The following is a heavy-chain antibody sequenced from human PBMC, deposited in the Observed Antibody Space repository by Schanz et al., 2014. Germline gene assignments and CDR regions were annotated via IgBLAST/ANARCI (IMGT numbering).Heavy chain of an antibody. J-gene: IGHJ4*02. V-gene: IGHV3-23*04. CDR2: ISGSSENT. CDR3: AKGKSEVRGIILDY. Sequence: GQLVESGGGVVQPGRSLRLSCAASGFTFSSYAMHWVRQAPGKGLEWVATISGSSENTYYADSVKGRVTISRDNSRNTLFLQMRNLRADDTALYYCAKGKSEVRGIILDYWGQGTMVVVSS. CDR1: GFTFSSYA. D-gene: IGHD3-10*01.